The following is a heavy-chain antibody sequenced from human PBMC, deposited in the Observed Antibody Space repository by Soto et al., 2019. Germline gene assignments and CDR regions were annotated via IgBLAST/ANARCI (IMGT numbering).Heavy chain of an antibody. CDR1: GFTFDDYA. CDR3: AKGDGYTPISSFDY. V-gene: IGHV3-9*01. D-gene: IGHD5-12*01. Sequence: DVQLVESGGGLVQPGRSLRLSCAASGFTFDDYAMHWVRQAPGKGLEWVSGISWNSGSIGYADSVKGRFTISRDNAKNSLYLQMNSLRAEDTALYYCAKGDGYTPISSFDYWGQGTLVTVSS. J-gene: IGHJ4*02. CDR2: ISWNSGSI.